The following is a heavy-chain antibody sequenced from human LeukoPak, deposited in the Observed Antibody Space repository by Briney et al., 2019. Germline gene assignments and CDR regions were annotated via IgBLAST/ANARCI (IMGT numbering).Heavy chain of an antibody. Sequence: SETLSLTCTVSGGSISSSSYYWGWIRQPPGKGLEWMGSIYYSGSTYYNPSLKSRVTISVDTSKNQFSLKLTSVTAADTAIYYCGKTDIYFNPIDYWGPGSLVTVSS. CDR1: GGSISSSSYY. D-gene: IGHD3-9*01. V-gene: IGHV4-39*07. CDR2: IYYSGST. J-gene: IGHJ4*02. CDR3: GKTDIYFNPIDY.